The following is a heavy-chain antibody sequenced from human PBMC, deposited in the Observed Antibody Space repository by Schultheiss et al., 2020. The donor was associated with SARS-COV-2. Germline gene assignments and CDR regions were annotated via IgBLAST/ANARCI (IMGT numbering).Heavy chain of an antibody. CDR1: GSSISGYF. D-gene: IGHD3-10*01. Sequence: SETLSLTCTVSGSSISGYFWTWIRQPPGKGLEQVGNIYYTRITKYSPSLKSRITISVDTSKKQFSLRLGSVTAADTAVYYCARAARVEQLFSVRGGHLDYWGRGTQVTVSS. CDR2: IYYTRIT. V-gene: IGHV4-59*01. J-gene: IGHJ4*02. CDR3: ARAARVEQLFSVRGGHLDY.